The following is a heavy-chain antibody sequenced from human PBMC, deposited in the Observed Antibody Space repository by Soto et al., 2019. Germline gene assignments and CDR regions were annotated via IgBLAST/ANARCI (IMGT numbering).Heavy chain of an antibody. CDR2: ITPFSGDV. J-gene: IGHJ4*02. D-gene: IGHD1-26*01. CDR3: ASGGAGSGPFTWELPDH. CDR1: GNTFSYRY. V-gene: IGHV1-45*02. Sequence: QMQLVQSGAEVKKTGSSVTVSCKALGNTFSYRYLHWVRQAPGQALEWMGWITPFSGDVHYAQKFRGRATLTRNRSINTAYMRMSSLRSEDTAIYFCASGGAGSGPFTWELPDHWGQGTLVTVSS.